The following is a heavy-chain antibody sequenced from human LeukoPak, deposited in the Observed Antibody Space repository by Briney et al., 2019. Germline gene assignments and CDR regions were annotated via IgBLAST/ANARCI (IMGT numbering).Heavy chain of an antibody. CDR1: GYTFTGYY. V-gene: IGHV1-2*02. CDR2: INPNSGGT. CDR3: ARDPFWGVVVPAALDY. D-gene: IGHD2-2*01. Sequence: SSVKVSFKASGYTFTGYYMHWVRQAPGQGLEWMGWINPNSGGTNYAQKFQGRVTMTRDTSISTAYMELSRLRSDDTAVYDCARDPFWGVVVPAALDYWRQGTLVTVS. J-gene: IGHJ4*02.